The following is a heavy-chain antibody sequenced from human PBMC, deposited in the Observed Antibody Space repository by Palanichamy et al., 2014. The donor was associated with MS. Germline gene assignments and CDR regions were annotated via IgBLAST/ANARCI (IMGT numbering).Heavy chain of an antibody. CDR3: ARGPPTGRLWPPSYYYYHIDV. CDR1: WVLQWFL. V-gene: IGHV4-34*02. CDR2: INRSGNT. J-gene: IGHJ6*02. Sequence: QVQLRQQGAGLLKPSETFPHLRCLWWVLQWFLLELDPPDPREGAGVDWEINRSGNTNYSPSFWGRVTMSVDTSKNQFSLKLSSVTAADIAVYYCARGPPTGRLWPPSYYYYHIDVWGPGTPVTVSS. D-gene: IGHD4/OR15-4a*01.